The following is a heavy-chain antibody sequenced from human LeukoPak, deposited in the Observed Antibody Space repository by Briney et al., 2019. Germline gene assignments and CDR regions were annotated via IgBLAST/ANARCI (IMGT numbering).Heavy chain of an antibody. D-gene: IGHD4-17*01. CDR1: GVTFSRYW. CDR3: ASSGITVTGSYYYYMDV. J-gene: IGHJ6*03. CDR2: INSDGTTT. V-gene: IGHV3-74*01. Sequence: GALRLSWAACGVTFSRYWMFWVRQAPGKGLVCVSRINSDGTTTNYADSVKGRFTISRDNAKKTLSLQLNSLRAEDTVVYDCASSGITVTGSYYYYMDVWGKGTTVTVSS.